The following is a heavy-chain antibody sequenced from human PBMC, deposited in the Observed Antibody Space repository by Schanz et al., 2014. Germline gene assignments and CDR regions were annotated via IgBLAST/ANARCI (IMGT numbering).Heavy chain of an antibody. CDR1: GFTVNTNY. Sequence: EVQLVESGGGLIQPGGSLRLSCAVSGFTVNTNYMSWVRQAPGKGLEWISSMYINSGSTQYADSVKGRFIISRDSSKNTLFLQMNSLRAEDTAVYFCARDGDFDLSTNFYYFGMDVWGQGTTVTVSS. D-gene: IGHD3-3*01. V-gene: IGHV3-53*01. CDR2: MYINSGST. J-gene: IGHJ6*02. CDR3: ARDGDFDLSTNFYYFGMDV.